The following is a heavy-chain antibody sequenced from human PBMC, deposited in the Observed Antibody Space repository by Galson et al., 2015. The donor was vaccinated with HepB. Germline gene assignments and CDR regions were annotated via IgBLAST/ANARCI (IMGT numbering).Heavy chain of an antibody. D-gene: IGHD6-13*01. CDR1: GYTLTDLS. CDR3: ATVTLAAAGTPGEYYFDS. Sequence: SVKVSCKVSGYTLTDLSIHWVRQAPGKGLEWMGGFDPQDDEAIYAQKFRGRVTMTEDTSTDTAYLELSGLGSEDTAVYYCATVTLAAAGTPGEYYFDSWGQGTLLTVSS. CDR2: FDPQDDEA. V-gene: IGHV1-24*01. J-gene: IGHJ4*02.